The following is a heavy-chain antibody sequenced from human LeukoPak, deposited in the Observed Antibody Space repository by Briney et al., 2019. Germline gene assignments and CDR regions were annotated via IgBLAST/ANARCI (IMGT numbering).Heavy chain of an antibody. CDR3: ARSGAVAGTMTPLYYYYYMDV. CDR1: GFTFSSYW. Sequence: GGSLRLSCAASGFTFSSYWMSWVRQAPGKGLEWVANIKQDGSEKYYVDSVKGRFTISRDNAKNSLYLQMNSLRAEDTAVYYCARSGAVAGTMTPLYYYYYMDVWGKGTTVTVSS. V-gene: IGHV3-7*03. J-gene: IGHJ6*03. CDR2: IKQDGSEK. D-gene: IGHD6-19*01.